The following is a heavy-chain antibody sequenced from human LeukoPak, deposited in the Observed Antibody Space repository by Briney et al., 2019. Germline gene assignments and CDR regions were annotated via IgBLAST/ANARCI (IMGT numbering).Heavy chain of an antibody. J-gene: IGHJ4*02. CDR3: ARVRYGDYDYYFDY. Sequence: ASVKVSCKASGYTFTSYGISWVRQAPGQGLEWMGWISAYNGNTNYAQKLQGRVTMTTDTSTSTAYMELRSLRSDDTAAYYCARVRYGDYDYYFDYWGQGTLVTVSS. CDR1: GYTFTSYG. D-gene: IGHD4-17*01. V-gene: IGHV1-18*01. CDR2: ISAYNGNT.